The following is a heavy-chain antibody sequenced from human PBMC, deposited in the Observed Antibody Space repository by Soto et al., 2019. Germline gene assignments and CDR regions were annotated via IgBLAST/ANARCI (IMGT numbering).Heavy chain of an antibody. J-gene: IGHJ6*02. Sequence: SETLSVTCTVSGGFISSGGYYWSWIRQDPGKGLEWIGYNYYSGITYYNPSLKSRVTISLDTSKNQFSLKLSSVTAADTAVYYCARGSSIAGLYYGMDVWGQGTTVTVSS. D-gene: IGHD6-6*01. V-gene: IGHV4-31*03. CDR2: NYYSGIT. CDR1: GGFISSGGYY. CDR3: ARGSSIAGLYYGMDV.